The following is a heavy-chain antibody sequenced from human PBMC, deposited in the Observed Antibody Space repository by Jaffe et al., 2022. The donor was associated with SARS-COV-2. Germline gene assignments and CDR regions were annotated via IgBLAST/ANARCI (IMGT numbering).Heavy chain of an antibody. CDR1: GFTFDDYA. CDR3: AKGVVLGSSSAFDI. Sequence: EVQLVESGGGLVQPGRSLRLSCAASGFTFDDYAMHWVRQAPGKGLEWVSGISWNSGSIGYADSVKGRFTISRDNAKNSLYLQMNSLRAEDTALYYCAKGVVLGSSSAFDIWGQGTMVTVSS. V-gene: IGHV3-9*01. J-gene: IGHJ3*02. D-gene: IGHD2-2*01. CDR2: ISWNSGSI.